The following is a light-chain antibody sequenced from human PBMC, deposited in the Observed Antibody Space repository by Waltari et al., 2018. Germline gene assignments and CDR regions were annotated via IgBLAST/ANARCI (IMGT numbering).Light chain of an antibody. J-gene: IGLJ2*01. CDR2: DDT. CDR3: QVWHGRDHVI. V-gene: IGLV3-21*02. CDR1: RIGSKS. Sequence: SYDLTQPPSLSVAPGQTARLTPGGNRIGSKSVHWYQQRPGQAPVLVVYDDTDPPSGIPERFSGSNSGNTATLTINRVEAGDEADYYCQVWHGRDHVIFGGGTKLTVL.